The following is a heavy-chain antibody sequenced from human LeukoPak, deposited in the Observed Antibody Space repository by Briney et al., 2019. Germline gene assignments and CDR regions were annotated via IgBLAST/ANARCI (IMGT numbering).Heavy chain of an antibody. D-gene: IGHD6-19*01. CDR1: GFTFSSYA. J-gene: IGHJ4*02. V-gene: IGHV3-23*01. Sequence: GGSLRLSCAASGFTFSSYAMSWVRQAPGKGLEWVSGINSSGGSTYYADSVEGRFTISRDNSKNTVYLQMNSLRAEDTAVYYCAKGKYSSGWYIDCWGQGTLVTVSS. CDR2: INSSGGST. CDR3: AKGKYSSGWYIDC.